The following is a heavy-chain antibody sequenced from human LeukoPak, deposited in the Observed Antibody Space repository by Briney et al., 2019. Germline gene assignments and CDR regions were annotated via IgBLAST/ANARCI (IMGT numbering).Heavy chain of an antibody. D-gene: IGHD3-22*01. CDR3: ARGKENRYDSSGYFRPNAFDI. CDR2: ISSSSSYI. J-gene: IGHJ3*02. V-gene: IGHV3-21*01. Sequence: GSLRLSCAASGFTFSSYSMNWVRQAPGKGLEWVSSISSSSSYIYYADSVKGRFTISRDNAKNSLYLQMNSLRAEDTAVYYCARGKENRYDSSGYFRPNAFDIWGQGTMVTVSS. CDR1: GFTFSSYS.